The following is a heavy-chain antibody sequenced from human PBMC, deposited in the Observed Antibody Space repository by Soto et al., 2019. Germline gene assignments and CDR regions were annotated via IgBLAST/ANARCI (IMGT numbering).Heavy chain of an antibody. J-gene: IGHJ4*02. CDR1: GFTFSSYA. CDR2: ISYDGINK. Sequence: QVQLVESGGGVVQPGRSLRLSCAPSGFTFSSYAMHWVRQAPGKGLEWVAVISYDGINKYYADSVKGRFTISRDNSKNTLHLQMNSLRPEDTAVYYCAKAMDVNVLFLGYAGPGYFDYWGQGTLVTVSS. D-gene: IGHD5-12*01. CDR3: AKAMDVNVLFLGYAGPGYFDY. V-gene: IGHV3-30*18.